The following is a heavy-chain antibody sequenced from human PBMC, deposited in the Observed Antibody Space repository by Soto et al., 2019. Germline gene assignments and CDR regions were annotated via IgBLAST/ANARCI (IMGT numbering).Heavy chain of an antibody. D-gene: IGHD3-22*01. Sequence: QVQLVQSGAEVKKPGASVKVSCSASGYTFTSFSMHWVRQAPGQGLEWMGIINPSGGSTTYAQKFQGRVTMTMDTSTSTVYMELSSLRSEDTALYYCARARTYYYDISGHYDFDFWGQGTLVTVSS. V-gene: IGHV1-46*01. CDR1: GYTFTSFS. J-gene: IGHJ4*02. CDR3: ARARTYYYDISGHYDFDF. CDR2: INPSGGST.